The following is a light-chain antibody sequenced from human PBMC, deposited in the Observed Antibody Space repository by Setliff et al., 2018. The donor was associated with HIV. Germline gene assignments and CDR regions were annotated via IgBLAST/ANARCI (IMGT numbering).Light chain of an antibody. J-gene: IGLJ1*01. CDR3: QSHDSSLSGYV. Sequence: QSVLAQPPSVSGAPGQRVTISCTGSSSNIGASYDVHWYQQFPGTAPKLLIYDNNNRPSGVPDRFSGSKSGTSASLAITGLQAEDEADYYCQSHDSSLSGYVFGTGTKVTVL. CDR2: DNN. CDR1: SSNIGASYD. V-gene: IGLV1-40*01.